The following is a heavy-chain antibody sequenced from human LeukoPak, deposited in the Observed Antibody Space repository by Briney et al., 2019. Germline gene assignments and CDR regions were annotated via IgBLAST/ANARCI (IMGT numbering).Heavy chain of an antibody. D-gene: IGHD3-3*01. CDR3: ASMGDFWSGYPSPGFDY. J-gene: IGHJ4*02. Sequence: GGSLRLSCAASGFTFDDYGMSWVRQAPGKGLEWVAGINWNGGSTGYADSVKGRFTISRDNAKNSLYLQMNSLRAEDTAVYYCASMGDFWSGYPSPGFDYWGQGTLVTVSS. CDR1: GFTFDDYG. V-gene: IGHV3-20*04. CDR2: INWNGGST.